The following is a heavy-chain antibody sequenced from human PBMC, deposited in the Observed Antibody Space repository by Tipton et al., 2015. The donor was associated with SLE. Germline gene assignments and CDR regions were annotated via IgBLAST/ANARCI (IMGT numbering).Heavy chain of an antibody. V-gene: IGHV4-39*07. J-gene: IGHJ2*01. Sequence: TLSLTCTVSGGSISSSSYYWGWIRQPPGKGLEWIGEIYHTGSTNYNPSLKSRVTISVDNSKNQFSLKLSSGTAAYTAVYYCARVEADYKSGHWYFDLWGRGTLVTVSS. CDR1: GGSISSSSYY. D-gene: IGHD4/OR15-4a*01. CDR3: ARVEADYKSGHWYFDL. CDR2: IYHTGST.